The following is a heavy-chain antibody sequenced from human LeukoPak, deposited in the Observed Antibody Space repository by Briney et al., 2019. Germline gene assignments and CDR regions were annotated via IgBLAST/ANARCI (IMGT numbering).Heavy chain of an antibody. CDR3: ARNGAYCLDY. CDR1: GGFKNSINW. Sequence: PSETLSLTCVVSGGFKNSINWWSWVRQPPGKGQEWIGDIHQSGSTNYNPSLRSRVTISVDRSKSQFSLNLNSVTVADTAVYYCARNGAYCLDYWGQGILVTVSS. J-gene: IGHJ4*02. D-gene: IGHD4/OR15-4a*01. V-gene: IGHV4-4*02. CDR2: IHQSGST.